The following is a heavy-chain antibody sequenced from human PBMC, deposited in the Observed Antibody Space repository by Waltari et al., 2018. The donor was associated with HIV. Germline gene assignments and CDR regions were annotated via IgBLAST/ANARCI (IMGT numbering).Heavy chain of an antibody. Sequence: QVQLQESGPGLVKPSETLSLTCNVSGGSISSYYWSWIRQPPGKGLEWIGYLYDSGTTNYKPPLKSRVTIPLDTSKNQFSVKLSSVTAADTAVYYCARRKGYGDYGGGFYFDYWGQGTLVTVSS. J-gene: IGHJ4*02. V-gene: IGHV4-59*01. D-gene: IGHD4-17*01. CDR1: GGSISSYY. CDR2: LYDSGTT. CDR3: ARRKGYGDYGGGFYFDY.